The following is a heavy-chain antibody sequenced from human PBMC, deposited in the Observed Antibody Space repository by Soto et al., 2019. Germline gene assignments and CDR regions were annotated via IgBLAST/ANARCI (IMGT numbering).Heavy chain of an antibody. CDR1: GFTFSSYG. J-gene: IGHJ6*02. CDR2: IWYDGSNK. Sequence: PGGSLRLSCAASGFTFSSYGMHWVRQAPGKGLEWVAVIWYDGSNKYYADSVKGRFTISRDNSKNTLYLQMNSLRAEDTAVYYCARDRLGYYYYGMDVWGQGTTVTVSS. CDR3: ARDRLGYYYYGMDV. V-gene: IGHV3-33*01.